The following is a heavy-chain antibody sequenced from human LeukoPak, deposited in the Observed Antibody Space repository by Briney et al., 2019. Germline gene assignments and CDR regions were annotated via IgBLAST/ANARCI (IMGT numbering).Heavy chain of an antibody. D-gene: IGHD4-23*01. J-gene: IGHJ4*02. V-gene: IGHV4-59*01. CDR2: IYYSGCT. Sequence: PSETLSLTCTVSGGSISSYYWSWLRQPPGKGLEWIGYIYYSGCTNYNPSLKSRVTISVDTSKNQFSLKLSSVTAADTAVYYCARAAYGGNTYYFDYWGQGTLVTVSS. CDR1: GGSISSYY. CDR3: ARAAYGGNTYYFDY.